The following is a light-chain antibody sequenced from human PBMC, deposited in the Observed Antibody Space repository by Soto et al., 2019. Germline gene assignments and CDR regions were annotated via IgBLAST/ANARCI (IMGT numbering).Light chain of an antibody. CDR1: QSLTRN. CDR2: DAS. Sequence: EIVVTQGPSTRSVYRRERVTRSCVASQSLTRNLAWYQQKPGQAPRLLIYDASNRATGIPARFSGSGSGTDFTLTISSLEPEDLAVYYCHHRSNWPIPFAQGTRLEIK. CDR3: HHRSNWPIP. V-gene: IGKV3-11*01. J-gene: IGKJ5*01.